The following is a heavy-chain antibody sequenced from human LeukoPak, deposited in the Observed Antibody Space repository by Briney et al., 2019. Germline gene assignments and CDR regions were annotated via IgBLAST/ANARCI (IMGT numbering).Heavy chain of an antibody. CDR1: VYTVTSHA. D-gene: IGHD2-21*01. J-gene: IGHJ4*02. CDR3: ARVFPEWRTPEY. Sequence: ASVTVSLKSSVYTVTSHARHWVRPAPGQRLEWMGWINAGNGNTKYSQKFQGRVTITRDTSASTADMELSSLRSEDTAVYYCARVFPEWRTPEYWGQGTLVTVSS. CDR2: INAGNGNT. V-gene: IGHV1-3*01.